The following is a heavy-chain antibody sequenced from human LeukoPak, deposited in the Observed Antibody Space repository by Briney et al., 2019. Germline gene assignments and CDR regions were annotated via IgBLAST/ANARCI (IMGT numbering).Heavy chain of an antibody. Sequence: GGSLRLSCAASGFTVNSNYMSWVRQAPGKGLEWVSTIYSGGSTYYTGSLKGRFTISRDNSKNTVYLQMNSLRAEDTAVYYWARGGYDSSGYYYYFDFWGQGTLVTVSS. D-gene: IGHD3-22*01. CDR1: GFTVNSNY. J-gene: IGHJ4*02. CDR3: ARGGYDSSGYYYYFDF. CDR2: IYSGGST. V-gene: IGHV3-53*01.